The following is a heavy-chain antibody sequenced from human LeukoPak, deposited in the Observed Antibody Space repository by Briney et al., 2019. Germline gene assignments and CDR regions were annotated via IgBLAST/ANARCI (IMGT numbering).Heavy chain of an antibody. D-gene: IGHD4-11*01. Sequence: GASVKVSCKASGYTFTGYYMHWVRQAPGQGLEWMGWINPNSGGTNYAQKVQGRVTMTRDTSISTAYMELSRLRSDDTAVYYCARARVTTGALADYWGQGTLVTVSS. CDR3: ARARVTTGALADY. J-gene: IGHJ4*02. CDR2: INPNSGGT. V-gene: IGHV1-2*02. CDR1: GYTFTGYY.